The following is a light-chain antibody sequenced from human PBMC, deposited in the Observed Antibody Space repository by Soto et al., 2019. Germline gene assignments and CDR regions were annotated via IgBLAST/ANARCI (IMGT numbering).Light chain of an antibody. CDR2: GAS. Sequence: RLLIDGASTRATGIPDRFSGSGSGTEFTLTISSLQPNDFATYFCQQYNSYFWTFGQGTKVDI. J-gene: IGKJ1*01. CDR3: QQYNSYFWT. V-gene: IGKV3D-15*01.